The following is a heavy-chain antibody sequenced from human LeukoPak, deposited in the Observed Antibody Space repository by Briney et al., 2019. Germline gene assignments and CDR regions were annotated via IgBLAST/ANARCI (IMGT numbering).Heavy chain of an antibody. CDR3: ARDLSYDYVWGSYRYFDY. CDR2: ISSSGSTI. J-gene: IGHJ4*02. CDR1: GFTLSSYE. V-gene: IGHV3-48*03. Sequence: GGSLRLSCAASGFTLSSYEMNWVGQAPGKGLEGVSYISSSGSTIYYADSVKGRFTISRDNAKNSLYLQMNSLRAEDTAVYYCARDLSYDYVWGSYRYFDYWGQGTLVTVSS. D-gene: IGHD3-16*02.